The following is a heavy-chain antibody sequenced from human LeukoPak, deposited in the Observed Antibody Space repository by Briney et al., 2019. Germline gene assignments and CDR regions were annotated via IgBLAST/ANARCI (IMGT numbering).Heavy chain of an antibody. Sequence: PSETLSLTCTVSGGSISSSSYYWGWIRQPPGKGLEWIGSIYYSGSTYYNPSLKSRVTISVDTSKNQFSLNLSSVIAADTAVYYCARETPYYSIQDYWGQGTLVTVSS. V-gene: IGHV4-39*07. CDR3: ARETPYYSIQDY. D-gene: IGHD3-10*01. CDR2: IYYSGST. J-gene: IGHJ4*02. CDR1: GGSISSSSYY.